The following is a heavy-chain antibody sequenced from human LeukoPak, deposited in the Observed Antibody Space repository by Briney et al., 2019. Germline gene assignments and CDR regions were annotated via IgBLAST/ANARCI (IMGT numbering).Heavy chain of an antibody. CDR1: GFTVSSSF. J-gene: IGHJ4*02. D-gene: IGHD3-3*01. CDR2: LYSGGVT. Sequence: GGSLRLSCAASGFTVSSSFMTWVRQAPGKGLERVSVLYSGGVTYYTDSVKGRFTISRDNSKNTLFLQMNSLRAEDTAVYYCASPRGSGVALDYWGQGTLVIVSS. CDR3: ASPRGSGVALDY. V-gene: IGHV3-66*01.